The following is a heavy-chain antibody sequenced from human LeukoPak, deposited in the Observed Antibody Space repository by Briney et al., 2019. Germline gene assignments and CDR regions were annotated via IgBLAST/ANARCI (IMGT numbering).Heavy chain of an antibody. J-gene: IGHJ6*03. D-gene: IGHD3-16*01. CDR2: IYYSGST. Sequence: SETLSLTCSVSGGSFSGYYWSWIRQPPGKGLEYIGYIYYSGSTNYNPSLKSRLTISVDTSKNQFSLKLSSVTAADTAVYYCARETSQKGAHYMDVWGKGTTVTISS. CDR1: GGSFSGYY. CDR3: ARETSQKGAHYMDV. V-gene: IGHV4-59*01.